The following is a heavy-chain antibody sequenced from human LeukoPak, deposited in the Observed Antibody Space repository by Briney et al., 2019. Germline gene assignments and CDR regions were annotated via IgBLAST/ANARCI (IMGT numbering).Heavy chain of an antibody. CDR3: ARDRLVRGVDYYYGMDV. CDR2: IYYSGST. J-gene: IGHJ6*02. Sequence: SQTLSLTCTVSGGSISSGGYYWSWIRQHPGKGPEWIGYIYYSGSTYYNPSLKSRVTISVDTSKNQFSLKLSSVTAADTAVYYCARDRLVRGVDYYYGMDVWGQGTTVTVSS. CDR1: GGSISSGGYY. D-gene: IGHD3-10*01. V-gene: IGHV4-31*03.